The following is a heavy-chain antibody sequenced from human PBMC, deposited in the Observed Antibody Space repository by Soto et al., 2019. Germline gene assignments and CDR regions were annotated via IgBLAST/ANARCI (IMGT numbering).Heavy chain of an antibody. J-gene: IGHJ4*02. Sequence: GGPLRLSCAASGFTFSSYGMHWVRQAPGKGLEWVAVIWYDGSNKYYADSVKGRFTISRDNSKNTLYLQMNSLRAEDTAVYYCARATSSSSLFDYWGQGTLVTVSS. D-gene: IGHD6-6*01. CDR1: GFTFSSYG. CDR3: ARATSSSSLFDY. V-gene: IGHV3-33*01. CDR2: IWYDGSNK.